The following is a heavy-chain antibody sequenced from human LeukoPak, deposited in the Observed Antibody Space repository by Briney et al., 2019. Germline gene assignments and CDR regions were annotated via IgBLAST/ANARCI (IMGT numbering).Heavy chain of an antibody. CDR2: ISTLGST. V-gene: IGHV4-4*07. J-gene: IGHJ4*02. CDR3: ARVAQYLVGASSTAFFEY. D-gene: IGHD1-26*01. Sequence: PSETLSLTCSVAGGSINNYYWTWLRQPAGKGLEWIGHISTLGSTNYNPSLKSRVSVSVDTSNYHFSLKLSFVTAADTAIYYCARVAQYLVGASSTAFFEYWGQGTLVTVSS. CDR1: GGSINNYY.